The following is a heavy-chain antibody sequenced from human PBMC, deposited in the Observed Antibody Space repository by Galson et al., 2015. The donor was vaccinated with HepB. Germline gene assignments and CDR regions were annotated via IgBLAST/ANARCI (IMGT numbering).Heavy chain of an antibody. CDR3: VRDPPSELWLFDC. CDR2: INNDGSDI. CDR1: GFTFRTYW. Sequence: SMRLSCADSGFTFRTYWMQWVRQAPGKGLVWVSRINNDGSDISYADSMKGRFTISRDNAKNTVYLQIISLRAEDTGVYYCVRDPPSELWLFDCRGQGTLVTVSS. J-gene: IGHJ4*02. V-gene: IGHV3-74*01. D-gene: IGHD5-12*01.